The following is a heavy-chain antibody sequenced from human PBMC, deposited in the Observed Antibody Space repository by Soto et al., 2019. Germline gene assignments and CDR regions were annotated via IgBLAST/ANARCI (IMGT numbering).Heavy chain of an antibody. CDR3: ARSGGYYYGMDV. V-gene: IGHV4-34*01. J-gene: IGHJ6*02. Sequence: SETLSLTCAVYGGSFSGYYWSWIRQPPGKGLEWIGEINHSGSTNYNPSLKSRVTISVDTSKNQFSLKLSSVTAADTAVYYCARSGGYYYGMDVWGQGTTVTLSS. D-gene: IGHD2-15*01. CDR2: INHSGST. CDR1: GGSFSGYY.